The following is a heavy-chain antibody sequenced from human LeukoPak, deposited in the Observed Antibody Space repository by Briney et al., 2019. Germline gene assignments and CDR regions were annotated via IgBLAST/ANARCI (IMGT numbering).Heavy chain of an antibody. CDR3: AKRKDSSGYYSAFDY. D-gene: IGHD3-22*01. V-gene: IGHV3-23*01. Sequence: GGSLRLSCAASGFIFSSYAMSWVRQAPGKGLEWVSAISGRGGSTYYADSVKGRFTISRDNSKNTLNLQMNSLRAEDTAVYYCAKRKDSSGYYSAFDYWGQGTLVTVSS. CDR2: ISGRGGST. J-gene: IGHJ4*02. CDR1: GFIFSSYA.